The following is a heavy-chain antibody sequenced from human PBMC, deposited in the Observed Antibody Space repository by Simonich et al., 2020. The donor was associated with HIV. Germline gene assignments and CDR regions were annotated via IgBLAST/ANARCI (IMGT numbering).Heavy chain of an antibody. CDR2: IIHSGST. CDR3: ARLERGIDAFDI. J-gene: IGHJ3*02. Sequence: QEQLRQWGAGLLKPSETLSLTCAVYGESFSGYYWTWIRQPPGKGLEWIGEIIHSGSTNYNPSRKSRVTISVDSSKKQFSLKLSSVTAADTAVYYCARLERGIDAFDIWGQGTMVTVSS. CDR1: GESFSGYY. D-gene: IGHD7-27*01. V-gene: IGHV4-34*12.